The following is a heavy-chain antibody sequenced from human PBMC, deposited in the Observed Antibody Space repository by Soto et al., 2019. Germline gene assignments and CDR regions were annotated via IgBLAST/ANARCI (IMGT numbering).Heavy chain of an antibody. D-gene: IGHD6-19*01. CDR1: VLPFSSYS. CDR2: ISSSSSYI. V-gene: IGHV3-21*01. Sequence: GGSLRLSCAACVLPFSSYSMNWVSQAPGKGLEWVSSISSSSSYIYYADSVKGRFTISRDNAKNSLYLQMNSLRAEDTAVYYCARDQVAVADPTNWFDPWGQGTLVTVSS. CDR3: ARDQVAVADPTNWFDP. J-gene: IGHJ5*02.